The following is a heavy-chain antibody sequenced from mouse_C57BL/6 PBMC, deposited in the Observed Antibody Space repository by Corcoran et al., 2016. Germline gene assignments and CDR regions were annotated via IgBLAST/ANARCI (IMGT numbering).Heavy chain of an antibody. CDR2: IYPRDGST. J-gene: IGHJ4*01. V-gene: IGHV1-85*01. D-gene: IGHD1-1*01. CDR3: ARRLYYYGSSDAMDY. CDR1: GYTFTSYD. Sequence: QIQLQQSGPELVKPGASVKLSCKASGYTFTSYDINWVKQRPGQGLEWIGWIYPRDGSTKYNEKFKGKATLTVDTSSSTAYMELHSLTSEDSAVYFCARRLYYYGSSDAMDYWGQGTSVTVSS.